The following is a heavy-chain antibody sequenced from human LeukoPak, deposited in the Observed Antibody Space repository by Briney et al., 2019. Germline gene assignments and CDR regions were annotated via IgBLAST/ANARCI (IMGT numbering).Heavy chain of an antibody. CDR2: INSDGSSA. CDR1: EFTLKDYW. Sequence: PGGSLRLSCEASEFTLKDYWMHWVRQGPGKGLVWVSRINSDGSSASYADSVKGRFTISRDNAKNTLYLQMNSLRAEDTAVYYCARESKPPYLDYYYYGMDVWGQGTTVTVSS. J-gene: IGHJ6*02. V-gene: IGHV3-74*01. CDR3: ARESKPPYLDYYYYGMDV. D-gene: IGHD3-10*01.